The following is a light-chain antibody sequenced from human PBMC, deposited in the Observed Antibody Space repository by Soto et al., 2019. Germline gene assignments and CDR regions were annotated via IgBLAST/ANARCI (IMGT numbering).Light chain of an antibody. CDR2: DAS. V-gene: IGKV1-33*01. CDR3: QQYDALSWT. CDR1: QDISNY. J-gene: IGKJ1*01. Sequence: DIQMTQSPSSLSASVGDRVTITCQASQDISNYLNWYKQKPGKAPKLLIYDASNLETGVPSRFSGSGSGTHFTFTISSLQPEDIATYYCQQYDALSWTFGQGTKVEIK.